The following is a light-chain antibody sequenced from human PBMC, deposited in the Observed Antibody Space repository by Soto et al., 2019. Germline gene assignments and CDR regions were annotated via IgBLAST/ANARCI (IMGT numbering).Light chain of an antibody. CDR2: GAS. CDR3: QQYGSSPIT. Sequence: DIVLTPSPPSTVGSXCQGATLAXXXSQSVSSSYLAWYQKKPGQAPRLLVYGASSRATGIPDRFSGFGSGTDFTLTISRLEPEDFAVYFCQQYGSSPITFGQGTRLEI. J-gene: IGKJ5*01. V-gene: IGKV3-20*01. CDR1: QSVSSSY.